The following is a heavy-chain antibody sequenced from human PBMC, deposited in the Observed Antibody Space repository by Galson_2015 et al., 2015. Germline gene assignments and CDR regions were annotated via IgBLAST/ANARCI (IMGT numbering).Heavy chain of an antibody. CDR2: ISWNSGSI. J-gene: IGHJ3*02. D-gene: IGHD6-13*01. CDR1: GFTFDDYA. CDR3: AKDRYSSRWPTDDAFDI. V-gene: IGHV3-9*01. Sequence: SLRLSCAASGFTFDDYAMHWVRQAPGKGLEWVSGISWNSGSIGYADSVKGRFTISRDNAKKSPYLQMNSLRGEDTALYYRAKDRYSSRWPTDDAFDIWGQGTMVTVSS.